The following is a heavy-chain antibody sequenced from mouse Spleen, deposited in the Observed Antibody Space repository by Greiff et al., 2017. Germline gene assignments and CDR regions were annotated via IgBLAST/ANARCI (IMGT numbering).Heavy chain of an antibody. CDR1: GFAFSSYD. V-gene: IGHV5-12-1*01. CDR3: ARQLTGTDWYFDV. D-gene: IGHD4-1*01. CDR2: ISSGGGST. Sequence: EVQLVESGGGLVQPGGSLKLSCAASGFAFSSYDMSWVRQTPEKRLEWVAYISSGGGSTYYPDTVKGRFTISRDNAKNTLYLQMSSLKSEDTAMYYCARQLTGTDWYFDVWGAGTTVTVSS. J-gene: IGHJ1*01.